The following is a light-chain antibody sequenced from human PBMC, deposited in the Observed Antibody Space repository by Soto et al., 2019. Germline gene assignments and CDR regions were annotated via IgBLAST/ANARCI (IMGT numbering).Light chain of an antibody. V-gene: IGKV1-5*03. CDR1: QSISNW. Sequence: DIHLTQSPSTLSASVGDRVTITCRASQSISNWLAWYQQKPGKAPKLLIYKASTLESGVPSRFSGSGSGTEFTLTISSLQADDFAIYYCQQYNGYRLAFGGGTKVDIK. CDR2: KAS. CDR3: QQYNGYRLA. J-gene: IGKJ4*01.